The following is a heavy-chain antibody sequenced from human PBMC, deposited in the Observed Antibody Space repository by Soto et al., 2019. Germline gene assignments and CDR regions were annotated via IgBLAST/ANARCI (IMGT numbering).Heavy chain of an antibody. V-gene: IGHV3-30*19. CDR2: TSYDGSDK. J-gene: IGHJ1*01. D-gene: IGHD3-16*01. CDR3: ARWGTTGGLDV. CDR1: GFTFRSYV. Sequence: QVQLVESGGGVVQPGTSLRVSCVGSGFTFRSYVIHWVRQAPGKGLEWVALTSYDGSDKYYDNSVRGRFTISRDNSRNTVELQMDSLSLEDTALYDCARWGTTGGLDVWGQGTVVSVSS.